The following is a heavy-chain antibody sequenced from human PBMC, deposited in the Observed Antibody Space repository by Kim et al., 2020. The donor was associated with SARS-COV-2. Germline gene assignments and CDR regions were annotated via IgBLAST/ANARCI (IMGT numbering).Heavy chain of an antibody. Sequence: DGRTTNYADAVKGQFTSSRDNAKNTLYLQMNSLRAENTAVYYCARGGGPDYWGQGTLVTGSS. V-gene: IGHV3-74*01. CDR3: ARGGGPDY. J-gene: IGHJ4*02. CDR2: DGRTT. D-gene: IGHD2-15*01.